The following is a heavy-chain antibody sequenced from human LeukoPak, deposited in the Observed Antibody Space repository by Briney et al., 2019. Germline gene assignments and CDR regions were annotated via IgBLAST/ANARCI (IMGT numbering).Heavy chain of an antibody. CDR2: IYYSGST. CDR3: ARGPPLRVGRGFYYMDV. CDR1: GGSISSSSYY. J-gene: IGHJ6*03. V-gene: IGHV4-39*07. Sequence: SETLSLTCTVSGGSISSSSYYWGWIHQPPGKGLEWSGSIYYSGSTYYNPSLKSRVTISVDTSKNQFSLKLSSVTAADTAVYYCARGPPLRVGRGFYYMDVWDKGTTVTVSS. D-gene: IGHD3-10*01.